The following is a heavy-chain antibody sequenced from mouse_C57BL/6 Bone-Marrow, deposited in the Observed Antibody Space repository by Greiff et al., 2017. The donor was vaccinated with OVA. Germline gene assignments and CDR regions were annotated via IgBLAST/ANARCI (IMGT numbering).Heavy chain of an antibody. J-gene: IGHJ1*03. CDR3: ARERGYSNSWYFDV. V-gene: IGHV1-64*01. CDR1: GYTFTSYW. D-gene: IGHD2-5*01. CDR2: IHPNSGST. Sequence: VQLQQPGAELVKPGASVKLSCKASGYTFTSYWMHWVKQRPGQGLEWIGMIHPNSGSTNYNEKFKSKATLTVDKSSSTAYMQLSSLTSEDSAVYYCARERGYSNSWYFDVWGTGTTVTVSS.